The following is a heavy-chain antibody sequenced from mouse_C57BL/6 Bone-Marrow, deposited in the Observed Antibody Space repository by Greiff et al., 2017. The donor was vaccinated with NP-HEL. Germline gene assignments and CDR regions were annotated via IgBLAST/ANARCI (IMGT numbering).Heavy chain of an antibody. CDR3: TTEGGSNLDY. CDR1: GFNIKDDY. V-gene: IGHV14-4*01. Sequence: EVQLQQSGAELVRPGASVKLSCTASGFNIKDDYMHWVKQRPEQGLEWIGWIDPENGDTEYASKFQGKATITADPSSNTAYLQLSSLTSEDTAVYYCTTEGGSNLDYWGQGTTLTVSS. D-gene: IGHD1-1*01. J-gene: IGHJ2*01. CDR2: IDPENGDT.